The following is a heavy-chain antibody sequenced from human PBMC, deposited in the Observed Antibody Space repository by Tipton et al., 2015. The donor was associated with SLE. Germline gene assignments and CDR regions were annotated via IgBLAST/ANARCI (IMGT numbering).Heavy chain of an antibody. V-gene: IGHV4-59*01. CDR2: IYYSGCT. J-gene: IGHJ5*02. CDR3: ARGWWFGP. CDR1: GGSISSYY. D-gene: IGHD2-15*01. Sequence: TLSLTCTVSGGSISSYYWSWIRQPPGKGLEWIGYIYYSGCTNYNPPLKSRVTISVDTSNNQFSLKLSSVTAADTAVYYCARGWWFGPWGQGTLVTVSS.